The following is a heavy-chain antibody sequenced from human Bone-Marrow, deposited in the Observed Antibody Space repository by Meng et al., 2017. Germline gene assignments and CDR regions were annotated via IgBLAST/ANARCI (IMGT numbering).Heavy chain of an antibody. CDR2: IWYDGSNK. J-gene: IGHJ4*02. CDR3: ASSPLLSYNY. Sequence: QVLLVESGGGLVQPGRSLRLSCAASGFTFSSYGMHWVRQAPGKGLEWVAVIWYDGSNKYYADSVKGRFTISRDNSKNTLYLQMNSLRAEDTAVYYCASSPLLSYNYWGQGTLVTVSS. D-gene: IGHD1-26*01. CDR1: GFTFSSYG. V-gene: IGHV3-33*01.